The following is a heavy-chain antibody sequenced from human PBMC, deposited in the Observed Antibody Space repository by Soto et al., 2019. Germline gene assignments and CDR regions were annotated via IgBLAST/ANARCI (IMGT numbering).Heavy chain of an antibody. D-gene: IGHD6-6*01. CDR1: GFTFSSYA. J-gene: IGHJ5*02. V-gene: IGHV3-23*01. CDR2: ISGSGGST. CDR3: AKDWGIAARPKWFDP. Sequence: GGSLRLSCAASGFTFSSYAMSWVRQAPGKGLEWVSAISGSGGSTYYADSVKGRFTISSDNSKNTLYLQMNSLRAEDTAVYYCAKDWGIAARPKWFDPWGQGTLVTVSS.